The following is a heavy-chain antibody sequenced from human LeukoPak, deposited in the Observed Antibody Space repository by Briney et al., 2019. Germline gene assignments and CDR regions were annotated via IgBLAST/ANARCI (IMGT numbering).Heavy chain of an antibody. Sequence: PGGSLRLSCAASGFTFADYWMHWVRQAPGKGLVWVSRINSDGSSTSYADSVKGRFTISRDNAKKTVYLQMNSLRAEDTAVYYCAREGVGFWGGYYTFWGQGTLVTVPS. D-gene: IGHD3-3*01. CDR2: INSDGSST. J-gene: IGHJ4*02. CDR3: AREGVGFWGGYYTF. V-gene: IGHV3-74*01. CDR1: GFTFADYW.